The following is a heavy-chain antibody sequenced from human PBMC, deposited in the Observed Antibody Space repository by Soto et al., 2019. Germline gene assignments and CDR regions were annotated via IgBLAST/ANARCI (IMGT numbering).Heavy chain of an antibody. CDR1: GFTFSSYG. CDR2: ISYDGSNK. Sequence: QVQLVESGGGVVQPGRSLRLSCAASGFTFSSYGMHWVRQAPGKGLEWVAVISYDGSNKYYADSVKGRFTISRDNSKNTLYLQMNSLRAEDTAVYYCAKDRSSSWSCFDYWGQATLVTVSS. CDR3: AKDRSSSWSCFDY. V-gene: IGHV3-30*18. D-gene: IGHD6-13*01. J-gene: IGHJ4*02.